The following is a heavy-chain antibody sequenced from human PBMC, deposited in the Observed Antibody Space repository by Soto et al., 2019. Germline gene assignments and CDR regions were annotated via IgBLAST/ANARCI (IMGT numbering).Heavy chain of an antibody. V-gene: IGHV3-48*03. CDR2: ISSSVSTV. D-gene: IGHD6-13*01. CDR3: ARRISTADKFDP. CDR1: GFTFSTYE. J-gene: IGHJ5*02. Sequence: GGSLRLSCAASGFTFSTYEMTWVRQAPGKGLEWVSHISSSVSTVYYADSVKGRFTISRDNAKNSLYLQMNSLRAEDTAVYYCARRISTADKFDPWGQGTLVTVSS.